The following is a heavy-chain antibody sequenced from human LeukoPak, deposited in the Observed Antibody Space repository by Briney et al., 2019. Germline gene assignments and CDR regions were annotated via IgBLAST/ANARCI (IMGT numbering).Heavy chain of an antibody. CDR2: ISSSGSTM. CDR1: GFTFSDYY. V-gene: IGHV3-11*01. CDR3: ARDGYSSSWFMSNWFDP. J-gene: IGHJ5*02. D-gene: IGHD6-13*01. Sequence: PGGSLRLSCAASGFTFSDYYMSWIRQAPGKGLEWVSYISSSGSTMYYADSVKGRFTISRDNAKNSLYLQMNSLRAEDMAVYYCARDGYSSSWFMSNWFDPWGQGTLVTVSS.